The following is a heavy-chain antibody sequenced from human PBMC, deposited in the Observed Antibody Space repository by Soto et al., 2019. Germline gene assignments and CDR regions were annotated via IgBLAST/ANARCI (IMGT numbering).Heavy chain of an antibody. CDR3: ADSPNVISTSFDY. Sequence: PGGTLRLSCVAAGFRFSSSAWSWVREAAGKGLEWPSAFRSTASTTYHADAVNGPFTTSRYNSNNTLFLQMYSLRAYDPAIYYCADSPNVISTSFDYWGQGTLVTVSS. J-gene: IGHJ4*01. D-gene: IGHD3-22*01. V-gene: IGHV3-23*01. CDR1: GFRFSSSA. CDR2: FRSTASTT.